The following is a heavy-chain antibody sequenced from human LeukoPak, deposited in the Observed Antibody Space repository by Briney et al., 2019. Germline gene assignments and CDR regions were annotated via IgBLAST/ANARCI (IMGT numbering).Heavy chain of an antibody. CDR2: ISAYNGNT. CDR1: GYTFTSYG. Sequence: SVKVSCTASGYTFTSYGISWVRQAPGQGLEWMGWISAYNGNTNYAQKLQGRVTMTTDPSTSTAYMELRSLRPDDTAVYYCARDRGPGDLAYWGQGTLVTVSS. J-gene: IGHJ4*02. V-gene: IGHV1-18*01. D-gene: IGHD7-27*01. CDR3: ARDRGPGDLAY.